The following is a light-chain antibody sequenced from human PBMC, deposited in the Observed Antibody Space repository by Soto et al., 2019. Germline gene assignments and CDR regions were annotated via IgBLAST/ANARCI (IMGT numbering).Light chain of an antibody. Sequence: EVVLTQSPGTLSLSPGERATLSCRASETVGSNYLAWYQQQPGQAPRLLIFGASIRATGIPDRFSGSGSGTEFSLTISRLEPEDSAVYFCHHYGYGADTFGQGTKLEI. CDR1: ETVGSNY. V-gene: IGKV3-20*01. J-gene: IGKJ2*01. CDR3: HHYGYGADT. CDR2: GAS.